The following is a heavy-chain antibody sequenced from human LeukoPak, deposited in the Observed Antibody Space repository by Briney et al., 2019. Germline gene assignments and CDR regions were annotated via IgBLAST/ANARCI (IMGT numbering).Heavy chain of an antibody. CDR2: IYYSGST. J-gene: IGHJ4*02. Sequence: SETLSLTCTVSGGSISSSSYYWGWIRQPPGKGLEWIGSIYYSGSTYYNPSLKSRVTISVDTSKNQFSLKLSSVTAADTAVYYCARGRRSSSPLDYWGQGTLVTVSS. CDR1: GGSISSSSYY. CDR3: ARGRRSSSPLDY. D-gene: IGHD6-6*01. V-gene: IGHV4-39*07.